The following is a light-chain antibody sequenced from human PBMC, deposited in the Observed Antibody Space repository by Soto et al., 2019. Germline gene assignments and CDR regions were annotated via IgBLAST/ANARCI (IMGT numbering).Light chain of an antibody. CDR2: DAS. J-gene: IGKJ1*01. Sequence: EIVLTQSPDTLSLAPGEGATLSCRASQSVSSYLAGYQQKPGQAPRLLIYDASNRATGITARFSGSGSGTDFTLTISSLEPEDFAVYYCQQRSNWPWTFGQGTKVDI. CDR1: QSVSSY. V-gene: IGKV3-11*01. CDR3: QQRSNWPWT.